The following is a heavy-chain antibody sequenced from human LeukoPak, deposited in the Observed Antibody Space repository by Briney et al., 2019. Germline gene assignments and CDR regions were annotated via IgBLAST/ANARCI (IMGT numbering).Heavy chain of an antibody. CDR1: GFTFSSYA. CDR3: APPRGGSYGPADY. D-gene: IGHD1-26*01. Sequence: GGSLRLSCAASGFTFSSYAMSWVRQAPGKGLEWVSAISGSGGSTYYADSVKGRFTISRDNSKSTLYLQMNSLRAEDTAVYYCAPPRGGSYGPADYWGQGTLVTVSS. J-gene: IGHJ4*02. V-gene: IGHV3-23*01. CDR2: ISGSGGST.